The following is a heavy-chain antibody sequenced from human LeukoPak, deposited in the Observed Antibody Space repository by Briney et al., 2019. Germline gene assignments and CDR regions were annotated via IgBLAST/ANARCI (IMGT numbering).Heavy chain of an antibody. D-gene: IGHD6-13*01. CDR1: GASISNSDW. Sequence: SGTLSLTCDVSGASISNSDWWGWVRQAPGKGLEWIGEIYHSGSTNYNPSLKSRVTISVDKSKNQFSLKLSSVTSADAALYYCVKDTWAGLTAPGNPYYFDYWGQGILVTVSS. V-gene: IGHV4-4*02. CDR2: IYHSGST. CDR3: VKDTWAGLTAPGNPYYFDY. J-gene: IGHJ4*02.